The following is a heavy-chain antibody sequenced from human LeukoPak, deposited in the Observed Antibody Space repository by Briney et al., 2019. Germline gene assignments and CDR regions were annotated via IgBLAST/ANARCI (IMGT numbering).Heavy chain of an antibody. D-gene: IGHD3-10*01. J-gene: IGHJ6*02. CDR1: GYTFTSYG. CDR2: ISAYNGNT. CDR3: ARVSQHYGSARFYYYYGMDV. V-gene: IGHV1-18*01. Sequence: ASVKVSCKASGYTFTSYGISWVRQAPGQGLEWMGWISAYNGNTNYAQKLQGRVTMTTDTSTSTAYMELRSLRSDDTAVYYCARVSQHYGSARFYYYYGMDVWGQGTTVTVSS.